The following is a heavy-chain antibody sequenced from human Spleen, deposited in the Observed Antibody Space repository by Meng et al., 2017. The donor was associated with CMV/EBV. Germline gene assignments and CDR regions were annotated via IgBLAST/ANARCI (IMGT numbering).Heavy chain of an antibody. CDR3: AREISIASGYAFDV. CDR1: GCTCRNHA. CDR2: ISSNGRST. V-gene: IGHV3-64*02. Sequence: GCTCRNHARHWGRKAPGKGLEYVSAISSNGRSTYYGDSVRGRITISRDNSKHTLYLQMGSLRAEDTAIYYCAREISIASGYAFDVWGQGTMVTVSS. J-gene: IGHJ3*01. D-gene: IGHD3-3*01.